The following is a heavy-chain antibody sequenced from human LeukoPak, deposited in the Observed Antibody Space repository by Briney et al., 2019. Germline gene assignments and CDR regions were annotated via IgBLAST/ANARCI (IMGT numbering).Heavy chain of an antibody. CDR1: GGSISSGGYY. Sequence: PSETLSPTCTVSGGSISSGGYYWSWIRQHPGKGLEWIGYIYYSGSTNYSPSLKGRVTISVDTSKNQFSLKLSSVTAADTAVYYCARGGTTVTPGLLWFDPWGQGTLVTVSS. V-gene: IGHV4-61*08. CDR2: IYYSGST. CDR3: ARGGTTVTPGLLWFDP. J-gene: IGHJ5*02. D-gene: IGHD4-17*01.